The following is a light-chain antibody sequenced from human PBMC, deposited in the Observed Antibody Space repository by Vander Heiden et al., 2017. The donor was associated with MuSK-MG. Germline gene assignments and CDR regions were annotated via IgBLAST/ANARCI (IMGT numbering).Light chain of an antibody. J-gene: IGKJ3*01. CDR1: QSVSSN. V-gene: IGKV3-15*01. CDR2: GAS. Sequence: EIVMTQSPATLSVSPGERATLSCRASQSVSSNLAWYQQKPGQAPRLLIYGASTRATGIPARFSGSGSGTEFTLTISSLQPEDFAVYYCQQYNNWPTFTFGPGTKVDIK. CDR3: QQYNNWPTFT.